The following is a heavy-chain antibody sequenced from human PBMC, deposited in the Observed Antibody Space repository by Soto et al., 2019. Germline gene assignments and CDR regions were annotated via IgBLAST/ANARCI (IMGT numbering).Heavy chain of an antibody. CDR2: TYYRSKWYN. V-gene: IGHV6-1*01. CDR1: GDSVSSNSAA. J-gene: IGHJ4*02. CDR3: ARDRPSIWEVSAGGLPYYFDY. D-gene: IGHD2-2*01. Sequence: QVQLQQSGPGLVKPSQTLSLTCVISGDSVSSNSAAWNWIRQSPSRGLEWLGRTYYRSKWYNDYAVSVKSRITINPDTSKNQFSLQLNSVTPEDTAVYYCARDRPSIWEVSAGGLPYYFDYWGQGTLVTVSS.